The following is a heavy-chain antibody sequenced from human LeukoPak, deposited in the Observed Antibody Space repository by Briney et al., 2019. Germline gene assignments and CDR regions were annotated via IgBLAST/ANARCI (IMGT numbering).Heavy chain of an antibody. CDR2: ISGSGAST. CDR1: GFTLSTNA. CDR3: AKDVGKWESLHFFDY. J-gene: IGHJ4*02. Sequence: GGSLKLSCLTSGFTLSTNAMSWVRQAPGKGLEWISGISGSGASTYYADSVKGRFTISRDDSRNTLYLQMNSLRGDDTAVYYCAKDVGKWESLHFFDYWGQGTLVTVSS. D-gene: IGHD1-26*01. V-gene: IGHV3-23*01.